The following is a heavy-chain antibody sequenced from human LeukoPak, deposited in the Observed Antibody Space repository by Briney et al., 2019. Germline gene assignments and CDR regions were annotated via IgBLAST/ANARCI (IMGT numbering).Heavy chain of an antibody. J-gene: IGHJ6*02. Sequence: GGSLRLSCAASGFTFSSYAMSWVRQAPGKGLEWVSAISGSGGSTYYADSVKGRFTISRDNSKNTLYLQMNSLRAEDTAVYYCAKDILPMKYYGMDVWGQGTTVTVSS. CDR2: ISGSGGST. CDR3: AKDILPMKYYGMDV. V-gene: IGHV3-23*01. CDR1: GFTFSSYA.